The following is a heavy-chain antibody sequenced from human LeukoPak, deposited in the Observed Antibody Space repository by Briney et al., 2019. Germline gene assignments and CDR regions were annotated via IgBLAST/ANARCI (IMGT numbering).Heavy chain of an antibody. J-gene: IGHJ3*02. D-gene: IGHD3-16*01. V-gene: IGHV4-4*02. CDR1: GGSISSTNW. CDR3: ATSSQGMGPWAFDI. CDR2: VHLDGRT. Sequence: SETLSLTCGVSGGSISSTNWWTWVRQPPGKGLEWIGEVHLDGRTNYSPSLQSRVTISVDTSKNQFSLKLSSVTAADTAVYYCATSSQGMGPWAFDIWGQGTMVTVSS.